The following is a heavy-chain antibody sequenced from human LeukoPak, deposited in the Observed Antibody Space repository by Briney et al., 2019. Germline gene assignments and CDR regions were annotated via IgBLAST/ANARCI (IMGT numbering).Heavy chain of an antibody. CDR1: GYTFTSYG. V-gene: IGHV1-18*01. CDR3: ARVPRLRFLEWLPTFDY. CDR2: ISAYNGNT. D-gene: IGHD3-3*01. J-gene: IGHJ4*02. Sequence: GASVKVSCKASGYTFTSYGISWVRQAPGQGLEWMGWISAYNGNTNYAQKLQGRVTMTTDTSTSTAYMELRSLRSDDTAVYYCARVPRLRFLEWLPTFDYWGQGTLVTVSS.